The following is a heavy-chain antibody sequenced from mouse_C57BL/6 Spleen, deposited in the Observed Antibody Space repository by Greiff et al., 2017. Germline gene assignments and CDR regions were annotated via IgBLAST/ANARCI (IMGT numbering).Heavy chain of an antibody. CDR1: CYTFTSYW. D-gene: IGHD1-1*01. Sequence: QVQLQQSGAELVKPGASVKLSCKASCYTFTSYWMHWVKQRPGRGLEGIGRIDPNSGGTKYNEKFKSKATLTVDKPSSTAYMQLSSLTSEDSAVYYCASECYGSSYNYAMDYWGQGTSVTVSS. CDR3: ASECYGSSYNYAMDY. J-gene: IGHJ4*01. CDR2: IDPNSGGT. V-gene: IGHV1-72*01.